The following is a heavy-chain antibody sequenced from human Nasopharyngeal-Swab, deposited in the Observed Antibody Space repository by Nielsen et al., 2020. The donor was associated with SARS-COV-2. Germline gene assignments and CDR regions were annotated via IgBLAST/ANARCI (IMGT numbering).Heavy chain of an antibody. CDR3: VKHQGSSSDQ. CDR1: GFTFSGHW. J-gene: IGHJ4*02. CDR2: INGDGSST. V-gene: IGHV3-74*01. Sequence: GGSLRLSCAASGFTFSGHWMYWVRQAPGKGLVWVSRINGDGSSTDYAASVKGRFTVSRDNAKNTLYLQMNSLRVEDTALYYCVKHQGSSSDQWGQGTLVTVSS.